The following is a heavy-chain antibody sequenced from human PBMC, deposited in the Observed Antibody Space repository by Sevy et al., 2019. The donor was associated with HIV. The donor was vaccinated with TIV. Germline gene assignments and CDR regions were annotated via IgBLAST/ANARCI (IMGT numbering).Heavy chain of an antibody. CDR2: IGAYNGNK. CDR3: ARFSALRGQFNWFDP. V-gene: IGHV1-18*04. D-gene: IGHD3-10*01. CDR1: GYTFSSYG. Sequence: ASVKVSCKASGYTFSSYGISWVRQAPGQGLEWMGWIGAYNGNKNYAQKFQGRVTLTTDTSTSTANMDLTRLRSDDTAVYYCARFSALRGQFNWFDPWGQGTLVTVSS. J-gene: IGHJ5*02.